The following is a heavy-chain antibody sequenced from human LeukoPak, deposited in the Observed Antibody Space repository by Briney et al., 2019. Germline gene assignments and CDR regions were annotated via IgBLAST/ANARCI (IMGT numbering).Heavy chain of an antibody. V-gene: IGHV1-8*02. Sequence: ASVKVSCKASGYTFTTYAISWLRQAPGQGLEWMGWMNPNSGNTGYAQKFQGRVTMTRNTSISTAYMELSSLRSEDTAVYYCAATLGTPANFDYWGQGTLVTVSS. CDR3: AATLGTPANFDY. CDR2: MNPNSGNT. J-gene: IGHJ4*02. CDR1: GYTFTTYA. D-gene: IGHD4-23*01.